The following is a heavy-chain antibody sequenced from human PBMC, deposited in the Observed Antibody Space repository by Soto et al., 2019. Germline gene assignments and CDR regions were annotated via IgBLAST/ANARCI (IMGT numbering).Heavy chain of an antibody. D-gene: IGHD6-19*01. CDR1: GCTFSSYA. Sequence: QVQLVQSGAEVKKPVSSVKVSCKASGCTFSSYAISWVRQAPGQGHEWLGGIIPIFGTANYAQKCQGRVTITADESTSTADMEQSSLRSKDTAVYYWARGGLEYSSAEWGWIDYWGQGTMVTVSS. J-gene: IGHJ4*02. CDR2: IIPIFGTA. CDR3: ARGGLEYSSAEWGWIDY. V-gene: IGHV1-69*01.